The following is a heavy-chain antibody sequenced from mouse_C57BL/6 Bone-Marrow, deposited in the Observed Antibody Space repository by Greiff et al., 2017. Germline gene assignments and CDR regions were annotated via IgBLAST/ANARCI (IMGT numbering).Heavy chain of an antibody. D-gene: IGHD2-3*01. V-gene: IGHV1-26*01. CDR3: AIYDGYYDAMDY. J-gene: IGHJ4*01. CDR2: INPNNGGT. CDR1: GYTFTDYY. Sequence: VQLQQSGPELVKPGASVKISCKASGYTFTDYYMNWVKQSHGKSLEWIGDINPNNGGTSYNQKFKGKATLTLDKSSSTAYMELRSLTSEDSAVYYCAIYDGYYDAMDYWCQGTSVTVSS.